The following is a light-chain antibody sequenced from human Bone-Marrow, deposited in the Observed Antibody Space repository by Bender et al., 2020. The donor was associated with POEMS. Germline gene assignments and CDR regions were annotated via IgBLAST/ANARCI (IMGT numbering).Light chain of an antibody. V-gene: IGLV1-44*01. J-gene: IGLJ3*02. Sequence: QSVLTQPPSASGTPGQRVTISCSGGSSNIGAHAVNWYQHLPGTAPTHLIYSSHRRPSEVPDRFSGSRSDASASLAISGLQSEDEADYYCAVWDDSLNGWVFGGGTKLTVL. CDR3: AVWDDSLNGWV. CDR2: SSH. CDR1: SSNIGAHA.